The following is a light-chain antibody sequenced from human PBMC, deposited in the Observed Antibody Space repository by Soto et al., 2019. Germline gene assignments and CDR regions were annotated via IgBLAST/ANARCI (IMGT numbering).Light chain of an antibody. CDR3: SSYAGSNSVV. V-gene: IGLV2-8*01. Sequence: QSALTQPPSASGSPGQSVTISCTGTSSDVGGYNYVSWYQQHPGKAPKLMIYEVSQPPAGVPDRFSGSKSGTTASLTVSGLQAEEEADYYCSSYAGSNSVVFGGGTKVTVL. CDR2: EVS. J-gene: IGLJ2*01. CDR1: SSDVGGYNY.